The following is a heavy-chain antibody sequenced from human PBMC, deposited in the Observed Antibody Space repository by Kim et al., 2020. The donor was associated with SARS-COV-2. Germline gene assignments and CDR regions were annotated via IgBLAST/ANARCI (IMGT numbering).Heavy chain of an antibody. V-gene: IGHV3-48*02. D-gene: IGHD1-26*01. CDR2: GTI. Sequence: GTIYYADSVKGRFTISRDNAKNSLYLQMNGLRDEDTAVYYCASGSYGQYDYWGQGTLVTVSS. CDR3: ASGSYGQYDY. J-gene: IGHJ4*02.